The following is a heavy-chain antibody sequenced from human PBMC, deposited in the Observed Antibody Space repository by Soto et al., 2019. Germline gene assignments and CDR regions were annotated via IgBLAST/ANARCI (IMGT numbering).Heavy chain of an antibody. CDR1: GGSFSAYY. Sequence: PAETLASTFAVYGGSFSAYYWSWIRQPPGKVLGLIGEINHSGVTSYNPSLKSRVTISVDTSKSQFTLKLTSVTAAERAVYYCARGSVHTVDSSGFYGYWGQGTTVTVSS. V-gene: IGHV4-34*01. J-gene: IGHJ4*02. CDR2: INHSGVT. D-gene: IGHD3-22*01. CDR3: ARGSVHTVDSSGFYGY.